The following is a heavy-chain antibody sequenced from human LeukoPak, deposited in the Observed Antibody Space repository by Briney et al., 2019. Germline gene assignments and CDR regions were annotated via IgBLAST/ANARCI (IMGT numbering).Heavy chain of an antibody. D-gene: IGHD3-9*01. CDR2: ISGYNGNT. J-gene: IGHJ4*02. CDR3: ARNILTGLCPDY. CDR1: GYTFTSYG. V-gene: IGHV1-18*04. Sequence: ASVKVSCKASGYTFTSYGISWVRQAPGQGLEWMGWISGYNGNTNYAQKFQDRVTMTIDTSTSTAYMELRSLRSDDTAVYYCARNILTGLCPDYWGQGTLVTVSS.